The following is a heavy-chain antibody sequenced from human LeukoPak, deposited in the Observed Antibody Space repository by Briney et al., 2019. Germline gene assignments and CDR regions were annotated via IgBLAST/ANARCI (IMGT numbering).Heavy chain of an antibody. CDR3: ARDRYPMSYYFDY. V-gene: IGHV4-34*01. J-gene: IGHJ4*02. Sequence: SETLSLTCAVYGGSFSGYYWSWIRQPPGKGLEWIGEINHSGSANYNPSLKSRVTISVDTSKNQFSLKLSSVTAADTAVYYCARDRYPMSYYFDYWGQGTLVTVSS. D-gene: IGHD1-26*01. CDR1: GGSFSGYY. CDR2: INHSGSA.